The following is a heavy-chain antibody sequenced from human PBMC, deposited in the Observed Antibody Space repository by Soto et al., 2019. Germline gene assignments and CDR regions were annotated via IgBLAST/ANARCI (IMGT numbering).Heavy chain of an antibody. J-gene: IGHJ5*02. CDR3: ARDSPQLLWFGEDNWFDP. V-gene: IGHV1-3*01. Sequence: ASVKVACKASGYTFTSYAMHWVRQAPGERLEWMGWINAGNGNTKYSQKFQGRVTITRDTSASTAYMELSSLRSEDTAVYYCARDSPQLLWFGEDNWFDPWGQGTLVTVS. D-gene: IGHD3-10*01. CDR2: INAGNGNT. CDR1: GYTFTSYA.